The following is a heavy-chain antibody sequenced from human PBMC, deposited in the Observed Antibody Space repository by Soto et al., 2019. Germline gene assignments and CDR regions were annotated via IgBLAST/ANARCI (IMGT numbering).Heavy chain of an antibody. V-gene: IGHV3-15*07. Sequence: GGSLRLSCAASGFTFSNAWINWVRQAPGKGLEWVGRIKSKTDGGTTDFAAPVKGRFTISRDNAKNSLYLQMNSLRAEDTAVYYCASVVPAAAIRYFDYWGQGTLVTVSS. CDR1: GFTFSNAW. D-gene: IGHD2-2*01. CDR2: IKSKTDGGTT. CDR3: ASVVPAAAIRYFDY. J-gene: IGHJ4*02.